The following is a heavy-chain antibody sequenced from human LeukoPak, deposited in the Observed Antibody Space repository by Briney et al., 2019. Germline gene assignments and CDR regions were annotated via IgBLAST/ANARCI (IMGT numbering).Heavy chain of an antibody. CDR2: IIPILGIA. Sequence: SVKVSCKASGGTFSSYAISWVRQAPGQGLEWMGRIIPILGIANYAQKFQGRVTITADKSTSTAYMELSSLRSDDTAVYYCARGSRPQYQLLSGGWFDPWGQGTLVAVSS. CDR3: ARGSRPQYQLLSGGWFDP. V-gene: IGHV1-69*04. D-gene: IGHD2-2*01. CDR1: GGTFSSYA. J-gene: IGHJ5*02.